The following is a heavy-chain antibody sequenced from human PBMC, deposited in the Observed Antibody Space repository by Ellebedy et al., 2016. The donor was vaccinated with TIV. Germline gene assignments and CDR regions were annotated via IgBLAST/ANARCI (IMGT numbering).Heavy chain of an antibody. J-gene: IGHJ6*02. CDR1: GFTVSSNY. D-gene: IGHD4-17*01. CDR2: IYSGDAT. Sequence: GESLKISCAASGFTVSSNYMAWVRQAPGKGLEWVSIIYSGDATYYADSGKGRFTIYRDNSKNTLYLQMNSLRAEDTAIYYCAKDKVFGDSRWEIDVWGQGTTVTVSS. CDR3: AKDKVFGDSRWEIDV. V-gene: IGHV3-53*01.